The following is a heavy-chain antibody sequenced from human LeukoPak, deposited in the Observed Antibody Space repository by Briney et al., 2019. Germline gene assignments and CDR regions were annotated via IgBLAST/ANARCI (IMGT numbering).Heavy chain of an antibody. J-gene: IGHJ1*01. Sequence: GGSLRLSCAASGFTFSTYAIHWVRQAPGKGLEWVAVIWDDGSEQYYADSVKGRFIISRDNSKSTSDLQMNSLRAEDTAVYYCAREADSRWGELSPWGQGTLVTVSA. CDR1: GFTFSTYA. CDR2: IWDDGSEQ. CDR3: AREADSRWGELSP. V-gene: IGHV3-33*01. D-gene: IGHD3-16*02.